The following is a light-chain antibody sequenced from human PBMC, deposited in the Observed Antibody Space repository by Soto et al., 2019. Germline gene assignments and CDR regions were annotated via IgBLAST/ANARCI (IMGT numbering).Light chain of an antibody. J-gene: IGKJ5*01. Sequence: DGLMTQSTDSLAVSLGERATINCKTSQTVLYSSNNHNYLAWYQQKPGQPPKLLIYWASTREAGVPDRFSGSGSGTDFTLTISSLQAEDVAVYYCQQYYSTPSITFGQGTRLEIK. V-gene: IGKV4-1*01. CDR1: QTVLYSSNNHNY. CDR2: WAS. CDR3: QQYYSTPSIT.